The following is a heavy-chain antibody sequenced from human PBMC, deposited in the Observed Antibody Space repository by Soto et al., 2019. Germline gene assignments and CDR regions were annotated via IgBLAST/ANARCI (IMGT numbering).Heavy chain of an antibody. Sequence: SGPTLVNPTQTLTLTCTFSGFSLSTSGVAVGWIRQPPGKALEWLAFIYWDDDMRYSPSLKSRLTITKDTSKNQVVLTMTNMDPVDAATYYCAHRRDSGSSSRWGGFDICGQGTTVTVSS. CDR3: AHRRDSGSSSRWGGFDI. CDR2: IYWDDDM. V-gene: IGHV2-5*02. CDR1: GFSLSTSGVA. D-gene: IGHD6-6*01. J-gene: IGHJ3*02.